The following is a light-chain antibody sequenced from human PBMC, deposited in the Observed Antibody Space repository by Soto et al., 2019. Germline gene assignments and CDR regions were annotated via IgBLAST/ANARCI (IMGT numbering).Light chain of an antibody. CDR2: DAS. V-gene: IGKV3-11*01. Sequence: EIVLTQSPATLSLAAGERATLSCRASQSVSSYLAWYQQKPGQAPRLLIYDASTRATGIPARFRGSGSGTDFTLSISTLEPEDFAVYYCQQRGYTFGQGTKLEIK. CDR1: QSVSSY. J-gene: IGKJ2*01. CDR3: QQRGYT.